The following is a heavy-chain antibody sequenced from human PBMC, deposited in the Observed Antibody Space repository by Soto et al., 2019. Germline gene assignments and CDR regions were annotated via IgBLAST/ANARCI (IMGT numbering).Heavy chain of an antibody. Sequence: GGSLRLSCAASGFTFSTYSMNWVRQAPGKGLEWIAYITSSSSTIFYADSVKGRFTISRDNANNVMYLQMDTLRAEDTAVYYCVRAGHVFDVHYYGMDLWGQGTTVTVSS. CDR2: ITSSSSTI. CDR3: VRAGHVFDVHYYGMDL. CDR1: GFTFSTYS. D-gene: IGHD3-10*01. J-gene: IGHJ6*02. V-gene: IGHV3-48*04.